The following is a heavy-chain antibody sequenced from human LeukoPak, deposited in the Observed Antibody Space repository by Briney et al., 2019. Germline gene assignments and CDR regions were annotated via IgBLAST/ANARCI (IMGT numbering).Heavy chain of an antibody. D-gene: IGHD2-21*02. J-gene: IGHJ6*03. CDR1: GFTFGDYA. V-gene: IGHV3-49*04. CDR2: IRSKAYGGTT. CDR3: TSCGGDCYTLYYYYMDV. Sequence: PGGSLRLSCAASGFTFGDYAMSWVRQAPGKGLEWVGFIRSKAYGGTTEYAASVKGRFTISRDDSKSIAYLQMNSLKTEDTAVYYCTSCGGDCYTLYYYYMDVWGKGTTVTISS.